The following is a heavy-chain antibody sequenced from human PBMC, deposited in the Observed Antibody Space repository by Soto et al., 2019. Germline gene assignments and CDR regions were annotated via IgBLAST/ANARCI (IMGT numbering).Heavy chain of an antibody. CDR3: ARVGRGGGELDC. Sequence: QVQLQESGPGLVKPSGTLSLTCAVSGDSINSSNWWSWVRQPPGKGLEWIGEIYHIGSTNYNPSLKSRVTISVDKSKNQFSLKLNSVTAADTAVYYCARVGRGGGELDCWGQGTLVTVSS. CDR1: GDSINSSNW. D-gene: IGHD2-15*01. CDR2: IYHIGST. V-gene: IGHV4-4*02. J-gene: IGHJ4*02.